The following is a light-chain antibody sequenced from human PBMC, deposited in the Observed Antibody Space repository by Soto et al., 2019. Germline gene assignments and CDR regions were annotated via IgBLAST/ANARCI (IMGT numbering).Light chain of an antibody. Sequence: QSALTQPASVSGSPGQSITISCTGTSSDVGGYNYVSWYQQHPAKAPKLMIYEVSNRPSGVSNRFSVSKSGNTASLTISGLQAEDEADYYCQSYDSSLSAYVFGTGTKLTVL. V-gene: IGLV2-14*01. CDR1: SSDVGGYNY. J-gene: IGLJ1*01. CDR3: QSYDSSLSAYV. CDR2: EVS.